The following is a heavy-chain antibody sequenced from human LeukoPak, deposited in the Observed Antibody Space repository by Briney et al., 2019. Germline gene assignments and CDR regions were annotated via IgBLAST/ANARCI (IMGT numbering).Heavy chain of an antibody. D-gene: IGHD5-24*01. CDR2: ISSSGSTI. CDR3: ARGLKWLGPEGAFDI. V-gene: IGHV3-48*03. J-gene: IGHJ3*02. Sequence: QPGGSLRLSCAASGFTFSSYEMNWVRQAPGKGLEWVSYISSSGSTIYYADSVKGRFTISRDNAKNSLYLQMSSLRAEDTAVYYCARGLKWLGPEGAFDIWGQGTMVTVSS. CDR1: GFTFSSYE.